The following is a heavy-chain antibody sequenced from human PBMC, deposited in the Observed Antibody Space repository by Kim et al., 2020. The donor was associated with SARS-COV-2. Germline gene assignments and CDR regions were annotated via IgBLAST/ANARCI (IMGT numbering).Heavy chain of an antibody. J-gene: IGHJ4*02. V-gene: IGHV3-30*18. Sequence: GGSLRLSCAASGFTFSSYGMHWVRQAPGKGLEWVAVISYDGSNKYYADSVKGRFTISRDNSKNTLYLQMNSLRAEDTAVYYCAKGYSYGPGHFDYWGQGTLVTVSS. CDR1: GFTFSSYG. CDR2: ISYDGSNK. CDR3: AKGYSYGPGHFDY. D-gene: IGHD5-18*01.